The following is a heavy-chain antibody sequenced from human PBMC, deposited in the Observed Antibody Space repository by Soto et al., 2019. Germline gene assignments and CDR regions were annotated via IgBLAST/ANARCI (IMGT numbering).Heavy chain of an antibody. V-gene: IGHV2-5*01. D-gene: IGHD1-1*01. CDR3: AHRAITTGTFAMDV. J-gene: IGHJ6*02. Sequence: QITLKESGPTLVKPTQTLTLTCTFSGFSLTTSGVGVAWIRQPPGKALECLAMIYWNDDQRYSPSLKSRLTITKDTAKTQVVLTMTNIDPVDTATYYCAHRAITTGTFAMDVWGRGTTVSVS. CDR2: IYWNDDQ. CDR1: GFSLTTSGVG.